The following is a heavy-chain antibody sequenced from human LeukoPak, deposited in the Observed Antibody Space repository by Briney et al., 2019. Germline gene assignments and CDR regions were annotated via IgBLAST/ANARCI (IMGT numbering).Heavy chain of an antibody. Sequence: SETLSLTCTVPGGSISSYYWSWIRQPPGKGLEWIGYIYYSGSTNYNTALKSRVTISVDTSKNQFSLKLSSVTAADTAVYYCASATGYSSSWYARLDYWGQGTLVTVSS. J-gene: IGHJ4*02. CDR1: GGSISSYY. CDR3: ASATGYSSSWYARLDY. CDR2: IYYSGST. D-gene: IGHD6-13*01. V-gene: IGHV4-59*01.